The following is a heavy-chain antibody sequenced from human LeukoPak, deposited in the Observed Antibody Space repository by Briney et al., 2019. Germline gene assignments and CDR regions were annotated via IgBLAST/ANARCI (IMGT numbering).Heavy chain of an antibody. J-gene: IGHJ3*02. CDR1: GGSISSYC. D-gene: IGHD6-13*01. Sequence: SETLSLTCTVSGGSISSYCWSWIRQPPGKGLEWIGYIYYSGSTNYNPSLKSRVTISVDTSKNQFSLKLSSVTAADTAVYYCARVEEQQLALRAFDIWGQGTMVTVSS. CDR2: IYYSGST. V-gene: IGHV4-59*01. CDR3: ARVEEQQLALRAFDI.